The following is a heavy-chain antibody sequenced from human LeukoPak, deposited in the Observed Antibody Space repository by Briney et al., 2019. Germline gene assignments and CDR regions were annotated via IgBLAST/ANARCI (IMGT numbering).Heavy chain of an antibody. D-gene: IGHD6-19*01. CDR2: IYTSGST. Sequence: KSSETLSLTCTVSGGSISSYYWSWIRQPPGKGLEWIGYIYTSGSTNYNPSLKSRVTISVDTSKNQFSLKLSSVTAADTAVYYCARINRSGWAKAYYYYMDVWGKGTTVTVSS. CDR3: ARINRSGWAKAYYYYMDV. CDR1: GGSISSYY. V-gene: IGHV4-4*09. J-gene: IGHJ6*03.